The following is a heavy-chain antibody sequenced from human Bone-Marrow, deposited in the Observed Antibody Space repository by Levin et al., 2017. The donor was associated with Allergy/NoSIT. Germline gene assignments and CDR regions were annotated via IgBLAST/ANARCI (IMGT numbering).Heavy chain of an antibody. D-gene: IGHD3-3*01. CDR1: CGSISSGIYF. J-gene: IGHJ3*02. CDR3: ARGITIFGVVLAVNDAFDI. CDR2: VSYSGIT. Sequence: SQTLSLTCTVSCGSISSGIYFWSWIRHLPGKGLEWIGYVSYSGITFYNPSLKSRVTISVDTSKKLFSLNLSSVTAADTAVYYCARGITIFGVVLAVNDAFDIWGQGTMVTVTS. V-gene: IGHV4-31*03.